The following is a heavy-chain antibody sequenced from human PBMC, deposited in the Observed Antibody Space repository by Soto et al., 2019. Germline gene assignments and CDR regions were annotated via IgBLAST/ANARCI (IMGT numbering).Heavy chain of an antibody. V-gene: IGHV3-15*01. J-gene: IGHJ6*04. D-gene: IGHD2-2*01. CDR2: IKSKTDGGTT. CDR1: GFTFSNAW. CDR3: TTAPPRYCSSTSCRTYYYGMDV. Sequence: PGGSLRLSCAASGFTFSNAWMSWVRQAPGKGLEWVGRIKSKTDGGTTDYAAPVKGRFTISRDDSKNTLYLQMNSLKTEDTAVYYCTTAPPRYCSSTSCRTYYYGMDVWGEGPTVTVSS.